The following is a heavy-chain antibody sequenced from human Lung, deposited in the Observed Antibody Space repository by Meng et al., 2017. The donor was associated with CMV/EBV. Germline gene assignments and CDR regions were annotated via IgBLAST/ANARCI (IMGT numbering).Heavy chain of an antibody. V-gene: IGHV1-69*05. CDR1: GGTFSSYA. Sequence: SVKVSCKTYGGTFSSYAFSWVRQAPGQGLEWMGGIIPIFGIANYAQKFQGRVTITTDESTSTAYMELSSLRSEDTAVYYCARDRTGDCSSTSCYNYYYYYGMDVWXQGRXVTVDS. J-gene: IGHJ6*01. CDR2: IIPIFGIA. CDR3: ARDRTGDCSSTSCYNYYYYYGMDV. D-gene: IGHD2-2*02.